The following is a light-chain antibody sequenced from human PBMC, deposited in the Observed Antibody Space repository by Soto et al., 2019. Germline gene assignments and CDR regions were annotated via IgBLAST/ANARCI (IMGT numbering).Light chain of an antibody. CDR3: SSYTSSSTLDYV. V-gene: IGLV2-14*01. CDR2: DVS. Sequence: LTQPASVSGSPGQSITISCTGTSSDVGGYNYVSWYQQHPGKAPKLMIYDVSNRPSGVSNRFSGSKSGSTASLTISGLQAEDEADYYCSSYTSSSTLDYVFGTGTKVTVL. CDR1: SSDVGGYNY. J-gene: IGLJ1*01.